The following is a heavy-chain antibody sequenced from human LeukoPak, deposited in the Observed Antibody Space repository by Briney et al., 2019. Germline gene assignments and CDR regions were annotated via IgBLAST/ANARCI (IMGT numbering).Heavy chain of an antibody. CDR1: GGSISSSSYY. J-gene: IGHJ4*02. Sequence: PSETLSLTCTVSGGSISSSSYYWAWIRQHPGKGLEWIGYIYYSGSTYYNPSLKSRVTISVDTSKNQFSLKLSSVTAADTAVYYCARGQGYYGSGSYLGFDYWGQGTLVTVSS. CDR3: ARGQGYYGSGSYLGFDY. V-gene: IGHV4-31*03. D-gene: IGHD3-10*01. CDR2: IYYSGST.